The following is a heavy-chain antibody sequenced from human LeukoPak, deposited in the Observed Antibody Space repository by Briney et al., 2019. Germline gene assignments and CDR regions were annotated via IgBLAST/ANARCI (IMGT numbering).Heavy chain of an antibody. CDR2: INHSGST. CDR1: GGSFSGYY. CDR3: ARAEDYYDSSGYYGY. D-gene: IGHD3-22*01. Sequence: PSETLSLTCAVYGGSFSGYYWSWIRQPPGKGLEWIGEINHSGSTNYNPSLKSRVTISVDKSKNQFSLKLSSVTAADTAVYYCARAEDYYDSSGYYGYWGQGTLVTVSS. J-gene: IGHJ4*02. V-gene: IGHV4-34*01.